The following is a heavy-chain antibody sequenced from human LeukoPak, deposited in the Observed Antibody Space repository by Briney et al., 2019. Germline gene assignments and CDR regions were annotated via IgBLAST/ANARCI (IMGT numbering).Heavy chain of an antibody. CDR1: GGSFSGYY. J-gene: IGHJ4*02. D-gene: IGHD1-7*01. V-gene: IGHV4-34*01. Sequence: SETLSLTCAVYGGSFSGYYWSWIRQPPGKGLEWIGEINHSGSTNYNPSLKSRVTISVDTSKNQFSLKLSSVTAADTAVYYCGRRASIIGTAGRHFDSWGQGTLVTVSS. CDR3: GRRASIIGTAGRHFDS. CDR2: INHSGST.